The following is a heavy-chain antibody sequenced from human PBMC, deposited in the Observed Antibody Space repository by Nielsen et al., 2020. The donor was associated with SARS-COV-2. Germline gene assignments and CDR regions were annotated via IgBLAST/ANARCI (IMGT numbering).Heavy chain of an antibody. CDR1: GFTFSSYW. J-gene: IGHJ6*02. V-gene: IGHV3-7*03. Sequence: GESLKISCAASGFTFSSYWMSWVRQAPGKGLEWVANIKQHGSEKYYVDSVKGRVTVSRDNSKDTLFLQMNSLRAGDTARYYCAREATAVAGPYYGLDVWGQGTTVIVYS. CDR2: IKQHGSEK. CDR3: AREATAVAGPYYGLDV. D-gene: IGHD6-19*01.